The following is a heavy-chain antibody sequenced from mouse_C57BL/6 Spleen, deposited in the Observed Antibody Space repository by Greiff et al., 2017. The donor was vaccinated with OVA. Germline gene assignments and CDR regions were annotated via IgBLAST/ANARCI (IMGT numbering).Heavy chain of an antibody. J-gene: IGHJ3*01. V-gene: IGHV1-15*01. CDR1: GYTFTDYE. CDR2: IDPETGGT. CDR3: TRGYDGRRAWFAY. Sequence: QVQLQQSGAELVRPGASVTLSCKASGYTFTDYEMHWVKQTPVHGLEWIGAIDPETGGTAYNQKFKGKAILTADKSSSTAYMELRSLTSEDSAVYYCTRGYDGRRAWFAYWGQGTLVTVSA. D-gene: IGHD2-12*01.